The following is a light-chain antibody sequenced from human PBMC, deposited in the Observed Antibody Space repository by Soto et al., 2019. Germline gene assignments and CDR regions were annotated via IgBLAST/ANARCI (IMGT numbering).Light chain of an antibody. V-gene: IGKV3-20*01. CDR2: GAS. Sequence: EIVLTQSPGTLSLSPGERATLSCRASQSVSSSYLAWYQQKPGQAPRLLIYGASSRATGIPDRFSGSGSGTDFTLTISRLGHEDFAVYYCQQYGSPPQTFGQGTKVDIK. CDR3: QQYGSPPQT. CDR1: QSVSSSY. J-gene: IGKJ1*01.